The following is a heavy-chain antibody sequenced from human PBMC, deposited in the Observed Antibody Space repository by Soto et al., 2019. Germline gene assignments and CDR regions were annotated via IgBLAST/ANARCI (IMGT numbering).Heavy chain of an antibody. CDR3: ATKIVAGTSDY. Sequence: GGSLRLSCAASGFTFSSYSMNWVRQAPGKGLEWLALITYDGNTIYYADSVKGRFTVSRDNSRNTLYLQMNSLRAEDTAVYYCATKIVAGTSDYWGQGTLVTVSS. V-gene: IGHV3-30*03. J-gene: IGHJ4*02. CDR1: GFTFSSYS. D-gene: IGHD6-19*01. CDR2: ITYDGNTI.